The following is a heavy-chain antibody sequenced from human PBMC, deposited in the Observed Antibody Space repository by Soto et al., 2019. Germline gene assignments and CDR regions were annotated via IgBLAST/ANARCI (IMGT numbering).Heavy chain of an antibody. CDR3: ATSVPYIVVGTAAGNQYYYVMDV. J-gene: IGHJ6*02. V-gene: IGHV1-69*01. D-gene: IGHD2-2*01. Sequence: QVQLVQSGAEVKKPGSSVKVSCKASGGTFSSYAISWLRQAPGQGLEWMGGIIPVFGTTNYDQKFQGRVTITADGSTSPSYMELSSPRSADPAVYYCATSVPYIVVGTAAGNQYYYVMDVWGQGTTVTVSS. CDR2: IIPVFGTT. CDR1: GGTFSSYA.